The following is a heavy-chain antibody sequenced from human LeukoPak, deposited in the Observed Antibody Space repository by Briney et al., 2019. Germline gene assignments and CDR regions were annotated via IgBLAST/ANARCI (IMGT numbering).Heavy chain of an antibody. Sequence: PGGSLRLSCVASRFSFSSYWMSWVRRAPGKGLEWVANIKQDGNEKYYVDSVKGRFTISRDNSKNTLYLQMNSLRAEDTAVYYCARDRDSSDWYNEVFDYWGQGTLVTVSS. CDR3: ARDRDSSDWYNEVFDY. D-gene: IGHD6-19*01. J-gene: IGHJ4*02. V-gene: IGHV3-7*01. CDR1: RFSFSSYW. CDR2: IKQDGNEK.